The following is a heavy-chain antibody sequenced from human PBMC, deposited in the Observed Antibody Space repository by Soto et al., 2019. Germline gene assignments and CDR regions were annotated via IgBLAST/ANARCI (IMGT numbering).Heavy chain of an antibody. CDR1: GGSISSYY. CDR3: ARGGIGDILTGYLNWFDP. J-gene: IGHJ5*02. V-gene: IGHV4-59*01. CDR2: IYYSGST. Sequence: SETLSLTCTVSGGSISSYYWSWIRQPPGKGLEWIGYIYYSGSTNYNPSLKSRVTISVDTSKNQFSLKLSSVTAADTAVYYCARGGIGDILTGYLNWFDPWGQGTLVTVSS. D-gene: IGHD3-9*01.